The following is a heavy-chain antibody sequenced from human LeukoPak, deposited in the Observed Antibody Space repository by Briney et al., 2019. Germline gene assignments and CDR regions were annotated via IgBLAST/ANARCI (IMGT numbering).Heavy chain of an antibody. D-gene: IGHD3-10*01. V-gene: IGHV3-53*01. Sequence: GGSLRLSCAASGFTVSSNYMSWVRQAPGKGLEWVSVIYSGGSTYYADSVKGRFTISRDNSKNTLYLQMNSLRAEDTAVYYCARDLVRTGYYGPPYYYYYGMDVWGQGTTVTVSS. CDR2: IYSGGST. CDR1: GFTVSSNY. J-gene: IGHJ6*02. CDR3: ARDLVRTGYYGPPYYYYYGMDV.